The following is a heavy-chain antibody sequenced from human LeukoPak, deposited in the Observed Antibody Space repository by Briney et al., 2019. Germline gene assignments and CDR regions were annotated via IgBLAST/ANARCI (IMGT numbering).Heavy chain of an antibody. CDR1: GYTFTSYG. Sequence: ASVKVSCKASGYTFTSYGISWVRQAPGQGLEWMGWISGYNGNTNYAQEFQGRVTMTTDTSTNTAYMELRSLRSDDTAVYYCASGGSGYGVYWGQGTLVTVSS. CDR3: ASGGSGYGVY. D-gene: IGHD3-22*01. V-gene: IGHV1-18*01. CDR2: ISGYNGNT. J-gene: IGHJ4*02.